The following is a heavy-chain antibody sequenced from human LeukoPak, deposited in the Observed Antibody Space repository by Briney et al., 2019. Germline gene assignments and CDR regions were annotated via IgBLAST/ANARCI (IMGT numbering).Heavy chain of an antibody. J-gene: IGHJ4*02. CDR2: IIPIFGTA. Sequence: SVKVTCKASGGTFSSYAISWVRQAPGRGLEWMGGIIPIFGTANYAQKFQGRVTITADESTSTAYMELSSLRSEDTAVYYCAREISSGWYGWGQGTLVTVPS. D-gene: IGHD6-19*01. V-gene: IGHV1-69*13. CDR1: GGTFSSYA. CDR3: AREISSGWYG.